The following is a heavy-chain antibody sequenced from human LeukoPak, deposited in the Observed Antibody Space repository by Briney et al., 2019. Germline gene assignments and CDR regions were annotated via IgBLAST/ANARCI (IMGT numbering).Heavy chain of an antibody. D-gene: IGHD1-26*01. Sequence: PGGSLRLSCAASGFTFDDYAMHWVRQAPGKGLEWVSGISWNSGSIGYADSVKGRFTISRDNAKNSLYLQMNSLRVEDTAVYYCARARYSGTLDAFDIWGQGTMVTVSS. J-gene: IGHJ3*02. CDR1: GFTFDDYA. CDR3: ARARYSGTLDAFDI. CDR2: ISWNSGSI. V-gene: IGHV3-9*01.